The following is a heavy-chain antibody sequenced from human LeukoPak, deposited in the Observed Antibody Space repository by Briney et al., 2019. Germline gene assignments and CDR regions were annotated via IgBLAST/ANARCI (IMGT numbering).Heavy chain of an antibody. CDR2: INPSGGST. CDR3: ARERGMVRGVIIGSGYYYYMDV. Sequence: ASVKVSCKASGYTFTSYYMHWVRQAPGQGLEWMGIINPSGGSTSYAQKFQGRVTMTRDMSTSTVYMELSSLRSEDTAVYYCARERGMVRGVIIGSGYYYYMDVWGKGTTVTVSS. CDR1: GYTFTSYY. V-gene: IGHV1-46*01. D-gene: IGHD3-10*01. J-gene: IGHJ6*03.